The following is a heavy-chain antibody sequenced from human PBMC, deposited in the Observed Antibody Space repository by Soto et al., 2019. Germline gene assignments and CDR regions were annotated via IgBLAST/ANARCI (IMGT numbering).Heavy chain of an antibody. CDR2: ISGSGGST. V-gene: IGHV3-23*01. Sequence: GGSLRLSCAASGFTFSSYAMSWVRQAPGKGLEWVSAISGSGGSTYYADSVKGRFTISRDNSKNTLYLQMNSLRAEDTAVYYCAKDLGDYGSGSYYSYYYYGMDVWGQGTTVTVSS. CDR3: AKDLGDYGSGSYYSYYYYGMDV. D-gene: IGHD3-10*01. J-gene: IGHJ6*02. CDR1: GFTFSSYA.